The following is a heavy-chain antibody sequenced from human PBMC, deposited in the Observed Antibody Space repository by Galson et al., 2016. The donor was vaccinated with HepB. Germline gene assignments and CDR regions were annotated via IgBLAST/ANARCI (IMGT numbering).Heavy chain of an antibody. J-gene: IGHJ4*02. V-gene: IGHV3-21*01. CDR1: GITFRSYT. CDR3: ARDDYFRLGY. D-gene: IGHD3-16*01. CDR2: ISGGSSYI. Sequence: SLRLSCAVSGITFRSYTMNWVRQAPGKGLEWVSSISGGSSYIYYADSVKGRFTISSDNAKNSLYLEMNSLRDEDTAVYYCARDDYFRLGYWGQGTLVTVSS.